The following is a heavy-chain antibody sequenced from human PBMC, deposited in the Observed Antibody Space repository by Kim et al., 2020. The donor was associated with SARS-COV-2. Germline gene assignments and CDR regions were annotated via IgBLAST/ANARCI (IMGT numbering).Heavy chain of an antibody. CDR1: GFTFSSYA. J-gene: IGHJ3*02. CDR2: ISGSGGST. Sequence: GGSLRLSCAASGFTFSSYAMSWVRQAPGKGLEWVSAISGSGGSTYYADSVKGRFTISRDNSKNTLYLQMNSLRAEDTAVYYCAKDRSPNPIIVVVVAATLSKGAFDIWGQGIMVTVSS. CDR3: AKDRSPNPIIVVVVAATLSKGAFDI. V-gene: IGHV3-23*01. D-gene: IGHD2-15*01.